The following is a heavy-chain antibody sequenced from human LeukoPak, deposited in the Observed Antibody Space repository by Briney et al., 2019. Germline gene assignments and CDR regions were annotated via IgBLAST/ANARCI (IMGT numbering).Heavy chain of an antibody. Sequence: PGGSLRLSCGASGFTFSSYSMNWVRQAPGKGLEWVSSISSSSSYIYYADSVKGRFTISRDNAKNSLYLQMNSLRAEDTAVYYCASSIAVAGTDFDYWGQGTLVTVSS. J-gene: IGHJ4*02. CDR2: ISSSSSYI. D-gene: IGHD6-19*01. V-gene: IGHV3-21*01. CDR1: GFTFSSYS. CDR3: ASSIAVAGTDFDY.